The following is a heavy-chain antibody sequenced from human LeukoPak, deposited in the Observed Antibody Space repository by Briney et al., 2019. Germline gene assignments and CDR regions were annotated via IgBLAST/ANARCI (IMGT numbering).Heavy chain of an antibody. CDR3: AREAASGFDL. CDR1: GFTFSDYY. CDR2: ISSSGSTI. V-gene: IGHV3-11*04. Sequence: GGSLRLSCAASGFTFSDYYMSWIRHAPGKGLEWVSYISSSGSTIYYADSVKGRFTISRENAKNSLYLQMNSLRAGDTAVYFCAREAASGFDLWGRGTLVTVSS. J-gene: IGHJ2*01. D-gene: IGHD3-10*01.